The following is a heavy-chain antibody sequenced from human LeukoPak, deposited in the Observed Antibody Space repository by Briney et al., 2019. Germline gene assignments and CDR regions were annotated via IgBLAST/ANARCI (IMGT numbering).Heavy chain of an antibody. D-gene: IGHD6-6*01. CDR3: AREEYSSSGEYFQH. Sequence: SETLSLTCTVSGGSISSNYWSWIRQPPGKRLEWIGYIYYSGSTNYNPSLKSRVTISVDTSKNQFSLKLSSVTAAVTAVYYSAREEYSSSGEYFQHWGQGTLVTVSS. V-gene: IGHV4-59*01. CDR2: IYYSGST. J-gene: IGHJ1*01. CDR1: GGSISSNY.